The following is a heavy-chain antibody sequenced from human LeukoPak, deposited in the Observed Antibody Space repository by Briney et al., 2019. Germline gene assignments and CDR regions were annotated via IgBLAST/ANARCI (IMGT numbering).Heavy chain of an antibody. D-gene: IGHD2-2*01. J-gene: IGHJ3*02. CDR2: INHSGST. Sequence: SETLSLTCAVYGGSFSGYYWSWIRQPPGKGLEWIGEINHSGSTNYNPSLKSRVTISVDTSKNQFSLKLSSVTAADTAVYYCARGYSRYIVVVPADDAFDIWGQGTMVTVSS. CDR1: GGSFSGYY. V-gene: IGHV4-34*01. CDR3: ARGYSRYIVVVPADDAFDI.